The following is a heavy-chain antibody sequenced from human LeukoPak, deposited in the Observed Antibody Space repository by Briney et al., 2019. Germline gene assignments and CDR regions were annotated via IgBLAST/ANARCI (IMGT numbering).Heavy chain of an antibody. Sequence: GGSLRLSCAASGFTFSSYWMSWVRQAPGKGLEWVANIKQDGSEKYYVDSVKGRFTISRDNAKNSLYLQMNSLRAEDTAVYYCARDDIVVVPAATRDAFDIWGQGTMVTVSS. J-gene: IGHJ3*02. D-gene: IGHD2-2*01. CDR1: GFTFSSYW. CDR3: ARDDIVVVPAATRDAFDI. V-gene: IGHV3-7*01. CDR2: IKQDGSEK.